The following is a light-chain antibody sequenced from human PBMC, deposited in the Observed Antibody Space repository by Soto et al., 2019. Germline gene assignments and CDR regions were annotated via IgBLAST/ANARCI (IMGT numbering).Light chain of an antibody. CDR3: CSYAGSYSWV. J-gene: IGLJ3*02. V-gene: IGLV2-8*01. CDR2: EVV. CDR1: KSDIGVYDF. Sequence: QSVLTQPPSASGSPGQSVTISCTGTKSDIGVYDFVSWYQHHPGKAPRLIIYEVVQRPSGVPDRFSGSKSGNTASLTISGLQAEDEADYYCCSYAGSYSWVFGGGTKVTVL.